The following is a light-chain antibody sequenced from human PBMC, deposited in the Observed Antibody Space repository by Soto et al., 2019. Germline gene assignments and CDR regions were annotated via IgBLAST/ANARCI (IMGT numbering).Light chain of an antibody. CDR2: WTS. V-gene: IGKV4-1*01. CDR1: QTVLYSFNNKNY. Sequence: DIVMTQSPESLAVSLGERATINCKSSQTVLYSFNNKNYLAWYQQKPGQPPRLLIYWTSTRESGVPDRFSGSGSGTDFTLTISSLQAEDVAVYYCQQYYSTPITSGQGTRLEIK. J-gene: IGKJ5*01. CDR3: QQYYSTPIT.